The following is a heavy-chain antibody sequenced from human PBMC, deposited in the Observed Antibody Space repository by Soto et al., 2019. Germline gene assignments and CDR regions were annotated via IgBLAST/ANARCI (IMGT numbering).Heavy chain of an antibody. V-gene: IGHV2-26*01. J-gene: IGHJ6*03. CDR1: GFSLSNARMG. D-gene: IGHD5-12*01. Sequence: QVTLKESGPVLVKPTETLTLTCTVSGFSLSNARMGVSWIRQPPGKALEWLAHIFSNDEKSYSTSLKSRLTISKDTSKSQVVLTMTNMDPVDTATYYCARIIGGYSGYDYRTGPYYYYYMDVWGKGTTVTVSS. CDR2: IFSNDEK. CDR3: ARIIGGYSGYDYRTGPYYYYYMDV.